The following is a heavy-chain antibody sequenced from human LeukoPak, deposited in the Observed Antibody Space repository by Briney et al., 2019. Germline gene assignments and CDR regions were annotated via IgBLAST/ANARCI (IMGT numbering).Heavy chain of an antibody. J-gene: IGHJ4*02. Sequence: PGESLRISCKGFGYSFMSYWITWVRQMPGKGLEWMGRIDPSDSYTRYSPSFQGHVTISADKSISAAYLQWSSLKASDTAMYYCARTLGYSNGYYDYWGQGTQATVSS. CDR2: IDPSDSYT. V-gene: IGHV5-10-1*01. CDR1: GYSFMSYW. CDR3: ARTLGYSNGYYDY. D-gene: IGHD5-18*01.